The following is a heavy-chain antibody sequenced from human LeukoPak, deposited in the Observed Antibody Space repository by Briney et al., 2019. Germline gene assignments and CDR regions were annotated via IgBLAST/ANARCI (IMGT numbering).Heavy chain of an antibody. CDR3: ASTSGYYYSDY. Sequence: SETLSLTCTVSGYSISSGYYWGWIRQPPGKGLEWIGSIYHSGSTYYNPSLKSRVTISVDTSKNQFSLKLSSVTAADTAVYFCASTSGYYYSDYWGQGTLVTVSS. D-gene: IGHD3-22*01. CDR1: GYSISSGYY. CDR2: IYHSGST. V-gene: IGHV4-38-2*02. J-gene: IGHJ4*02.